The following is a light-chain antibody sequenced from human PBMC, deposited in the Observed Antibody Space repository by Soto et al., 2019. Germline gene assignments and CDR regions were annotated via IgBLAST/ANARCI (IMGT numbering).Light chain of an antibody. V-gene: IGKV3-15*01. J-gene: IGKJ2*01. CDR3: KHYNFWPQT. Sequence: EILLTQSPPTLAVSPGSGASLYCSASQSVRDNLAWYQQKPGQAPRLLIYRASTRATGVPARFSGSGSGTEFTLTISSLQSEDVSVYFCKHYNFWPQTFGQGTKVDIK. CDR1: QSVRDN. CDR2: RAS.